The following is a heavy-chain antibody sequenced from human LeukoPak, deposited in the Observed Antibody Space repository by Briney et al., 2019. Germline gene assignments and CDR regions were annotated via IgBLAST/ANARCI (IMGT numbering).Heavy chain of an antibody. D-gene: IGHD3-9*01. V-gene: IGHV1-18*01. CDR1: GYTFTSYG. CDR3: ARDPQSTSDYDILTDNYYYYGMDV. Sequence: GASVKVSCKASGYTFTSYGISSVRQAPGQGLEWMGWISAYNGNTNNAQKLQGRVTMTTDTSTSTAYMELRSLRSDDTAVYYCARDPQSTSDYDILTDNYYYYGMDVWGQGTTVTVSS. CDR2: ISAYNGNT. J-gene: IGHJ6*02.